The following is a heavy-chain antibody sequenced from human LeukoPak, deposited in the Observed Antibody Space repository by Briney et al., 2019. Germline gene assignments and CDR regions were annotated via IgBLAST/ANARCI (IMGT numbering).Heavy chain of an antibody. CDR1: GGTFSSYA. CDR3: ARATIAVAGTRYFDY. Sequence: SVKVSCKASGGTFSSYAISWVRQAPGQGLEWMGGIIPIFGTANYAQKFQGRVTITTDESTRTAYMELSSLRAEVTAVYSCARATIAVAGTRYFDYWGQGTLVTVSS. J-gene: IGHJ4*02. CDR2: IIPIFGTA. D-gene: IGHD6-19*01. V-gene: IGHV1-69*05.